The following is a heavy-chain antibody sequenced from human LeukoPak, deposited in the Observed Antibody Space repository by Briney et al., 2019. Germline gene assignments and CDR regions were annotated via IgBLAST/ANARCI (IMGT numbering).Heavy chain of an antibody. CDR2: INHSGST. CDR1: GGSFSGYY. D-gene: IGHD3-10*01. V-gene: IGHV4-34*01. CDR3: ARLVLWFGESPNWFDP. J-gene: IGHJ5*02. Sequence: SETLSLTCAVYGGSFSGYYWSWIRQPPGKGLEWIGEINHSGSTNYNPSLKSRVTISVDTSKNQFSLKLSSVTAADTAVYYCARLVLWFGESPNWFDPWGQGTLVTVSS.